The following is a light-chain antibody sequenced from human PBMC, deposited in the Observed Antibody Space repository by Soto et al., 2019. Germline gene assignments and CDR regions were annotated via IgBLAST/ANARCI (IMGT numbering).Light chain of an antibody. CDR2: EVT. J-gene: IGLJ1*01. CDR1: SSDVGSYNL. CDR3: CSYAGDSTLYV. Sequence: QSALTQPASVSGSPGQSITISCTGTSSDVGSYNLVTWYQQHPGKAPKLMIYEVTERPSGVSNRFSGSKSGNTASLTISGLQADDEADYYCCSYAGDSTLYVFGTGTKLTVL. V-gene: IGLV2-23*02.